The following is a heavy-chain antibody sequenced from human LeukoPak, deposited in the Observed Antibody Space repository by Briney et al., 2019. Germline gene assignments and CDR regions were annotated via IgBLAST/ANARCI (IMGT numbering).Heavy chain of an antibody. V-gene: IGHV3-23*01. CDR1: GFTFSNYA. Sequence: GGSLRLSCAASGFTFSNYAMSWVRQAPGKGLEWVSAISGSGGTTYYADSLKGRFTISRDNSKNTLYLQMNSLRAEDTAVYYCAEGDGGQWLFYFDYWGQGTLVTVSS. CDR2: ISGSGGTT. D-gene: IGHD6-19*01. J-gene: IGHJ4*02. CDR3: AEGDGGQWLFYFDY.